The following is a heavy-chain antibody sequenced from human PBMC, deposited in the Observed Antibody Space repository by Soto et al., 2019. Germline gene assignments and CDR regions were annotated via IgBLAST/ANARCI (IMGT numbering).Heavy chain of an antibody. CDR1: GFIFSSYW. V-gene: IGHV3-74*01. Sequence: EVQLVESGGGLVQPGGSLRLSCEVSGFIFSSYWMHWVRQVPGKGLVWVSRTNEDGSITNYADSVRGRFTISRDNAKNTLYLEMNSRGGEDAAVYYCTREGGGRGGYWGQGTLVTVSS. J-gene: IGHJ4*02. D-gene: IGHD3-16*01. CDR2: TNEDGSIT. CDR3: TREGGGRGGY.